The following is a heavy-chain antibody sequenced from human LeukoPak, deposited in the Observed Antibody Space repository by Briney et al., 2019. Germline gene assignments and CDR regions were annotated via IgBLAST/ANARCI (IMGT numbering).Heavy chain of an antibody. CDR1: GFTFSSYE. CDR2: ISSSGSTI. Sequence: GGSLRLSCAASGFTFSSYEMNWVRQAPGKGLEWVSYISSSGSTIHYADSVKGRFTISRDNAKNSLYPQMNSLRAEDTAVYYCARDLGYCTSTSCYSLYGMDVWGKGTTVTVSS. D-gene: IGHD2-2*02. CDR3: ARDLGYCTSTSCYSLYGMDV. V-gene: IGHV3-48*03. J-gene: IGHJ6*04.